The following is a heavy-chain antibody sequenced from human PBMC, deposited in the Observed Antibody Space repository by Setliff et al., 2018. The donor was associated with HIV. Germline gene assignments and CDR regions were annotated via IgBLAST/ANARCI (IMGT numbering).Heavy chain of an antibody. D-gene: IGHD2-2*01. V-gene: IGHV1-18*01. CDR1: GYTFTSYG. J-gene: IGHJ3*02. CDR2: ISAYNGNT. CDR3: ARAYCSSTSCYLYAFDI. Sequence: ASVKVSCKASGYTFTSYGISWVRQAPGQGLEWMGWISAYNGNTNYAQKLQGRVTMTTDTSTSTAYMELRSLRSDDTAVYYCARAYCSSTSCYLYAFDIWGQGTMVTRLL.